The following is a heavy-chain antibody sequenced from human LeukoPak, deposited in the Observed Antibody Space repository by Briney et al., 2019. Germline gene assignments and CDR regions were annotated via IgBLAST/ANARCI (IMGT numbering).Heavy chain of an antibody. V-gene: IGHV3-23*01. Sequence: GGSLRLSCTVSGVSFSSYALSWVRRAPGKGLEWVSATSSSDGGKYYADSLKSRFTTSSDNSKNTLYLQMNSRRTEDTAVYYCARILDSAWGELGYWGQGTLVTVSS. CDR2: TSSSDGGK. J-gene: IGHJ4*02. CDR1: GVSFSSYA. CDR3: ARILDSAWGELGY. D-gene: IGHD6-19*01.